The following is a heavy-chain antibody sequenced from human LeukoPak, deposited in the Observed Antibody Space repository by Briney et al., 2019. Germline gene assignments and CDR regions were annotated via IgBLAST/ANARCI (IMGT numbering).Heavy chain of an antibody. Sequence: GGSLRLSCAASGFTFSSYWMHWVRQAPGKGLVWVSRINSDGSSTSYADSVKGRFTISRDNAKSTLYLQMNSLRAEDTAVYYCARGPGIVVAPYYFDYWGQGTLVTVSS. J-gene: IGHJ4*02. CDR1: GFTFSSYW. V-gene: IGHV3-74*01. D-gene: IGHD3-22*01. CDR3: ARGPGIVVAPYYFDY. CDR2: INSDGSST.